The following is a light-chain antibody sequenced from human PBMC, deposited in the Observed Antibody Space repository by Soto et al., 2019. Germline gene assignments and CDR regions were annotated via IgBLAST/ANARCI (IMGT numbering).Light chain of an antibody. CDR1: SSDVGSYNY. Sequence: QSALTQPASVSGSPGQSITISCTGTSSDVGSYNYVSWYQQYPGKVPKLMIYEVSNRPSGVSNRFSGSKSGNTASLTISGLKAEDEADYYCNSYTSSTTHVFGTGTKLTVL. CDR2: EVS. CDR3: NSYTSSTTHV. J-gene: IGLJ1*01. V-gene: IGLV2-14*01.